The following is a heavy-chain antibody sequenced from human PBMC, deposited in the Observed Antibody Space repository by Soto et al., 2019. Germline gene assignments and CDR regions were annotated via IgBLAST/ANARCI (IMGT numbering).Heavy chain of an antibody. Sequence: ASVKVSCKASGYTFTSYYMHWVRQAPGQGLEWKGIINPSGGSTSYAQKFKGRVTMTRDTSTSTVYMELSSLSSEDTAVYYCSRGTVGATIYYYYGMDVWGQGTTVTVSS. CDR3: SRGTVGATIYYYYGMDV. D-gene: IGHD1-26*01. V-gene: IGHV1-46*01. CDR1: GYTFTSYY. CDR2: INPSGGST. J-gene: IGHJ6*02.